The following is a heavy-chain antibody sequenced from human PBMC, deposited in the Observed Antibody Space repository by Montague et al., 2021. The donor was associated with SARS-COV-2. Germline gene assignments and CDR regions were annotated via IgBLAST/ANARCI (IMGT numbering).Heavy chain of an antibody. D-gene: IGHD6-19*01. CDR1: GESIDRDTYY. Sequence: ETLSLTCIVSGESIDRDTYYWGWIRQSPGKGLEWIGSLSSSGGTYYNPSLRSRVTISMDTSKNHFSLKVNSVAATDTAVYFCARPGSVSGWFYFDDWGQGTMVSVSS. CDR2: LSSSGGT. J-gene: IGHJ4*02. V-gene: IGHV4-39*02. CDR3: ARPGSVSGWFYFDD.